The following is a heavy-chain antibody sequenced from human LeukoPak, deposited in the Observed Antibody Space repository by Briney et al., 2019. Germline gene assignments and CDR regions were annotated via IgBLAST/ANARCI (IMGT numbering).Heavy chain of an antibody. V-gene: IGHV4-59*08. CDR3: ATSQYYYDSSGYYLDAFDI. CDR1: GGSISSYY. J-gene: IGHJ3*02. CDR2: IYYSGST. Sequence: SETLSLTCTVSGGSISSYYWSWIRQPPGKGLEWIGYIYYSGSTNYNPSLKSRVTISVDTSKNQFSLKLSSVTGAYTAVYYCATSQYYYDSSGYYLDAFDIWGQGTMVTVSS. D-gene: IGHD3-22*01.